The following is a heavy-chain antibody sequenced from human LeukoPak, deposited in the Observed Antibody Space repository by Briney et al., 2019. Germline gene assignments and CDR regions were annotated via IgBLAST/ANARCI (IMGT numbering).Heavy chain of an antibody. CDR3: ATMGLGYCSSSSCYKYMDV. V-gene: IGHV5-51*01. CDR1: GYSFTSHW. J-gene: IGHJ6*03. CDR2: IYPGDSDT. Sequence: GESLKISCKGSGYSFTSHWIGWVRQMPGKGLEWMGIIYPGDSDTRYSPSFQGRVTISADKSISTAYLQWSSLKASDTAMYYCATMGLGYCSSSSCYKYMDVWGKGTTVTVSS. D-gene: IGHD2-2*02.